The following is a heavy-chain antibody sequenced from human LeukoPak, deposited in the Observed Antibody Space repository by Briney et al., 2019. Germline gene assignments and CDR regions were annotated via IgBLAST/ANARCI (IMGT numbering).Heavy chain of an antibody. Sequence: GASLRLSCAASGFTFSNYWMHWVRQDPEKGLVWVSRVSPDGSSLTYANSVKGRFTSSRDNASNTLYLQMNRLRVEDTAVYYCARGGSYGDYWGQGILVTVSS. CDR1: GFTFSNYW. CDR3: ARGGSYGDY. J-gene: IGHJ4*02. D-gene: IGHD3-16*01. CDR2: VSPDGSSL. V-gene: IGHV3-74*01.